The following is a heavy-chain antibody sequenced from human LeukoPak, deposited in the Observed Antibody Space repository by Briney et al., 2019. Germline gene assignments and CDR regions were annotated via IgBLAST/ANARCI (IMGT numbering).Heavy chain of an antibody. CDR1: GGSISSGNYH. CDR3: ARLLYSSGWYSAFDI. D-gene: IGHD6-19*01. V-gene: IGHV4-39*01. Sequence: SETLSLTCTVSGGSISSGNYHWGWIRQPPGKGLEWIGSIYYSGTTYYNPSLKSRVTISVDTSKNQFSLRLSSVTAADTAVYYCARLLYSSGWYSAFDIWGQGTMVTVSS. J-gene: IGHJ3*02. CDR2: IYYSGTT.